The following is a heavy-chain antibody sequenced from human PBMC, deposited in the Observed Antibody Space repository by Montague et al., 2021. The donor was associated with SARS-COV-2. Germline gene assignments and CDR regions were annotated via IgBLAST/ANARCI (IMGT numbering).Heavy chain of an antibody. D-gene: IGHD3-10*01. CDR1: GGSFSGYY. CDR2: INHSGST. CDR3: AGVRYYGSGTAFGMDV. Sequence: SETLSLTCAVYGGSFSGYYWSWIRQPPGKGLEWIGEINHSGSTNYNPSLKSRVTISVDTSKNQFSLKLSSVTAADTAVYYCAGVRYYGSGTAFGMDVWGQGATGTVS. V-gene: IGHV4-34*01. J-gene: IGHJ6*02.